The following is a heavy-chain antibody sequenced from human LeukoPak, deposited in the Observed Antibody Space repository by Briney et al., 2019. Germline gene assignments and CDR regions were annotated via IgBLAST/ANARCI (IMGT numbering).Heavy chain of an antibody. V-gene: IGHV3-21*01. J-gene: IGHJ4*02. D-gene: IGHD5-18*01. CDR3: VRELSSSGYYFDS. Sequence: GGSLRLSCAASGFTFNTFNMNWVRQAPGKGLEWVSSITSGGDYIYYADSVKGRFTTSRDNAKNSLSLQLNSLRAEDTAVYYCVRELSSSGYYFDSWGQGNLVTVSS. CDR2: ITSGGDYI. CDR1: GFTFNTFN.